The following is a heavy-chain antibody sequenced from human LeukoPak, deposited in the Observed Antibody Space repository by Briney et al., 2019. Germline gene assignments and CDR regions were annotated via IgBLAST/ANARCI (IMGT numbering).Heavy chain of an antibody. D-gene: IGHD5-12*01. CDR3: ARVGYDDYYFDY. V-gene: IGHV4-30-2*01. CDR2: IYHSGST. J-gene: IGHJ4*02. Sequence: TLSLTCAVSGGSISSGDYAWSWLRQPPGKGLEWIVYIYHSGSTYYHPSLKSRVTISVDRSKNQFSLKLSSVTAADTAVYYCARVGYDDYYFDYWGPGTLVTVSS. CDR1: GGSISSGDYA.